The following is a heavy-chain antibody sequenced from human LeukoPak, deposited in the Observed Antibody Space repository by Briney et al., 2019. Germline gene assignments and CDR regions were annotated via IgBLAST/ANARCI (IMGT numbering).Heavy chain of an antibody. CDR3: ARGSLRTVTTGFDI. V-gene: IGHV3-30*02. CDR2: TRYDGSNK. D-gene: IGHD4-17*01. CDR1: GFTLRSYG. Sequence: QTGGSLRLSCAASGFTLRSYGMHWVRQAPGKGLEWVAFTRYDGSNKYYADSVKGRFAISRDNSKNTLYLQMNSLRGEDTAVYYCARGSLRTVTTGFDIWGQGTMVTVSS. J-gene: IGHJ3*02.